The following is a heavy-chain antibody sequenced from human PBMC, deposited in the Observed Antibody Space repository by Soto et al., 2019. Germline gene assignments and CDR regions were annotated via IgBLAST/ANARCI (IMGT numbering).Heavy chain of an antibody. J-gene: IGHJ4*03. CDR3: SRSFACVLELGTSLTGGGYRVWDF. D-gene: IGHD1-26*01. CDR1: GGTFSRYT. Sequence: QVQLVQSGAEVKKPGSSVKVSCKASGGTFSRYTFTWVRQAPGPGLEWMGRIIPILGIPNYTQNFQGRVTTSANKSPRRDYRSLNNSTSADTAETSCSRSFACVLELGTSLTGGGYRVWDFWGQGAPVTVSS. V-gene: IGHV1-69*02. CDR2: IIPILGIP.